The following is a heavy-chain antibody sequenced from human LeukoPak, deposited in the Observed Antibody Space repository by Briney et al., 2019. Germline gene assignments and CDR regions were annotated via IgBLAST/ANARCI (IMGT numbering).Heavy chain of an antibody. D-gene: IGHD3-10*01. CDR3: ARALRRYGSGSYYPYYYYYYMDV. Sequence: GGSLRLSCAASGFTVSSNYMSWVRQAPGKGLEWVSVIYSGGSTYYADSVKGRFTISRDNSKNTLYLQMNSLRAEDTAVYYCARALRRYGSGSYYPYYYYYYMDVWGKGTTVTVSS. CDR1: GFTVSSNY. CDR2: IYSGGST. J-gene: IGHJ6*03. V-gene: IGHV3-66*02.